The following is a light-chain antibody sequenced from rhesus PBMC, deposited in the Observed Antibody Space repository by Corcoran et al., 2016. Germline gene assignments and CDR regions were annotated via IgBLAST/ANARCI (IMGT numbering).Light chain of an antibody. Sequence: DIQMTQSPSSLSASVGDIVTITCRTSQDVKNWLAWYQQKPGKAPKLLFQKASSLQSGVPSRFRGSGSGTDFTLTISSLQSEDFATYYCQRYSEGRTFGQGTKVEI. V-gene: IGKV1-22*01. J-gene: IGKJ1*01. CDR3: QRYSEGRT. CDR1: QDVKNW. CDR2: KAS.